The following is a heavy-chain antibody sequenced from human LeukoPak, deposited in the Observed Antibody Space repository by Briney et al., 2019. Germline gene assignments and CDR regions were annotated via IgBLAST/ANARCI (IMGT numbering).Heavy chain of an antibody. CDR3: TRYNNDHVDY. J-gene: IGHJ4*02. V-gene: IGHV3-33*01. CDR1: GFTFGGYG. Sequence: GGSLRLSCAGSGFTFGGYGMHWFRQTPGKGLEWVAVIAYDGSRAFYADSVRGRFTISRDNSKNTMSVQMDDLRAEDTAVYYCTRYNNDHVDYWGQGTLVTVSS. D-gene: IGHD1-14*01. CDR2: IAYDGSRA.